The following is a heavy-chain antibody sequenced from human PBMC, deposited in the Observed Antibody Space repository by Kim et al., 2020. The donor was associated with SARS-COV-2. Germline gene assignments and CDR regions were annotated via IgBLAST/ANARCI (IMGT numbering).Heavy chain of an antibody. V-gene: IGHV3-21*01. Sequence: ADSVQGRFTSTRDNAKNSLYLQMHSLRAEDTAVYYCARAYSSGWAYFDYWGQGTLVTVSS. J-gene: IGHJ4*02. CDR3: ARAYSSGWAYFDY. D-gene: IGHD6-19*01.